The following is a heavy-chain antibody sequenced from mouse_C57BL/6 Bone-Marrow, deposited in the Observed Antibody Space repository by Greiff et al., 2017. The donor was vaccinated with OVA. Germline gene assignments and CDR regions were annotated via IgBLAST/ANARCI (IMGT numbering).Heavy chain of an antibody. CDR2: ISSGSSTI. CDR1: GFTFSDYG. J-gene: IGHJ1*03. V-gene: IGHV5-17*01. CDR3: ARQTFWYFDV. Sequence: EVQLKESGGGLVKPGGSLKLSCAASGFTFSDYGMHWVRQAPEKGLEWVAYISSGSSTIYYADTVKGRFTISRDNAKNTLFLQMTSLRSEDTAMYYCARQTFWYFDVWGTGTTVTVSS.